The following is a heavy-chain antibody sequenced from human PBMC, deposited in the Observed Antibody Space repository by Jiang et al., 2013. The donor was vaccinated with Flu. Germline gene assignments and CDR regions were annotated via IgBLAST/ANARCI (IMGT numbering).Heavy chain of an antibody. CDR3: ARYYYDSSGPQANDY. CDR1: GGTFSSYA. CDR2: IIPIFGTA. D-gene: IGHD3-22*01. J-gene: IGHJ4*02. V-gene: IGHV1-69*06. Sequence: SGAEVKKPGSSVKVSCKASGGTFSSYAISWVRQAPGQGLEWMGGIIPIFGTANYAQRFQGRVTITADKSTSTAYMELSSLRSEDTAVYYCARYYYDSSGPQANDYWGQGTLVTVSS.